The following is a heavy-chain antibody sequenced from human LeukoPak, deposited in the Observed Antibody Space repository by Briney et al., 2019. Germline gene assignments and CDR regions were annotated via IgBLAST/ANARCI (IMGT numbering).Heavy chain of an antibody. V-gene: IGHV4-34*01. D-gene: IGHD1-26*01. CDR1: GGSFSGYY. CDR2: INHSGST. CDR3: ASGVVGAPADY. Sequence: NPSETLSLTCAVYGGSFSGYYWSWIRQPPGKGLEWSGEINHSGSTYYNPSLKSRVTMSVDTSKNQFSLKLSSVTAADTAVYYCASGVVGAPADYWGQGTLVTVSS. J-gene: IGHJ4*02.